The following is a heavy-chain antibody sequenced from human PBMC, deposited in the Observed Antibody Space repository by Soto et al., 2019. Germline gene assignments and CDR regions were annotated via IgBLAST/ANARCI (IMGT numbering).Heavy chain of an antibody. V-gene: IGHV1-18*01. J-gene: IGHJ6*02. CDR3: AREATAYYYYYGMDV. D-gene: IGHD1-26*01. CDR1: GYTFTSYG. CDR2: ISAYNGNT. Sequence: QVQLVQSGAEVKRPGASVKVSCKASGYTFTSYGISWVRQAPGQGLEWMGWISAYNGNTNYAQKLQGRVTMTTDTSTSTAYMELRSLRSDDTAVYYCAREATAYYYYYGMDVWGQGTTVTVSS.